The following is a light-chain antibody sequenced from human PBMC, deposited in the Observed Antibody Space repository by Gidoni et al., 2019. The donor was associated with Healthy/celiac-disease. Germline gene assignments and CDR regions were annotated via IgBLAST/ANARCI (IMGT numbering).Light chain of an antibody. Sequence: DIVMTQSPDSLDVSLGERATINCKSSQSVLYSSNNKNYLAWYQQKPGQPPKLLIYWASTRESGVPDRFSGSGSGTDFTLTISSLQAEDVAVYYCQQYYSTLALTFGGGTKVEI. CDR2: WAS. V-gene: IGKV4-1*01. J-gene: IGKJ4*01. CDR3: QQYYSTLALT. CDR1: QSVLYSSNNKNY.